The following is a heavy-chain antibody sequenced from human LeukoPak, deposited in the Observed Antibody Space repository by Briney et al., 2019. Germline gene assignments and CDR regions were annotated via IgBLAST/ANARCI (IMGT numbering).Heavy chain of an antibody. V-gene: IGHV1-18*01. J-gene: IGHJ3*02. CDR3: ARKSLIWELREDDAFDI. CDR2: ISAYNGNT. Sequence: ASVKVSYKASGYTFTSYGITWVRQAPGQGLEWMGWISAYNGNTNYAQKLQGRVTMTIDTSTSTAYMELRSLRSDDTAVYYCARKSLIWELREDDAFDIWGQGTMVTVSS. CDR1: GYTFTSYG. D-gene: IGHD1-26*01.